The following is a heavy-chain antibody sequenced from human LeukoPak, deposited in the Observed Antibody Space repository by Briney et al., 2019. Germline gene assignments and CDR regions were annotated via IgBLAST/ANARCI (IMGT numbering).Heavy chain of an antibody. V-gene: IGHV3-21*01. CDR2: ISSSRSYI. D-gene: IGHD6-6*01. CDR3: ARCRVTHSSSSELDY. Sequence: GGSLRLSCAASGFTYSSYSMNWVRQAPGKGLEWVSSISSSRSYIYYADSLKGRFTISIDNAKNSLYLQMNSLRAEDTAVYYCARCRVTHSSSSELDYWGQGTLVTVSS. J-gene: IGHJ4*02. CDR1: GFTYSSYS.